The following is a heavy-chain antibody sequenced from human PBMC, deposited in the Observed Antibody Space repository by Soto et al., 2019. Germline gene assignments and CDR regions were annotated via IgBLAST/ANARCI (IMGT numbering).Heavy chain of an antibody. CDR2: ISSGSSYI. Sequence: EVQLVESGGGLVKPGGSLRLSCAVSGFTFSSYNMNWVRQAPGKGLEWVSYISSGSSYIYYADAVRGRFTISRDNARNSLYGHMNGLRAEDTAVYYCAREGVCGFECWGQGTLVTVSS. CDR1: GFTFSSYN. D-gene: IGHD2-8*01. J-gene: IGHJ4*02. V-gene: IGHV3-21*01. CDR3: AREGVCGFEC.